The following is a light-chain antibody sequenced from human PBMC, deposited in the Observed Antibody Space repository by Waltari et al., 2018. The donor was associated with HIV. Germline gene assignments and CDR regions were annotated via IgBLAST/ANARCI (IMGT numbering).Light chain of an antibody. V-gene: IGKV2D-29*01. CDR2: EVS. J-gene: IGKJ4*01. CDR1: QSLLDTDGKTY. Sequence: DIVMTQTPLSLSVTPGQPASISCKASQSLLDTDGKTYLFWYLQKAGQPPQLLMYEVSHRFSGVPDRFSGSGSGTDFTLHISRVEPEDVGIYYCMQCLQVSLTFGGGTRVDIK. CDR3: MQCLQVSLT.